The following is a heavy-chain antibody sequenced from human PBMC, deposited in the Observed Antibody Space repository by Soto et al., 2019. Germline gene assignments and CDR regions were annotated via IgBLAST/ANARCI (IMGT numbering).Heavy chain of an antibody. Sequence: QVQLQESGPGLVKPSETLSLTCAVSGYSISSGYYWGWIRQPPGKGLEWIGSIYHSGSTYYNPSLKSRVTISVDTSKNQLSLKLSSVTAADTAVYYCARDMTTVTTRSFDPWGQGTLVTVSS. J-gene: IGHJ5*02. D-gene: IGHD4-17*01. V-gene: IGHV4-38-2*02. CDR1: GYSISSGYY. CDR2: IYHSGST. CDR3: ARDMTTVTTRSFDP.